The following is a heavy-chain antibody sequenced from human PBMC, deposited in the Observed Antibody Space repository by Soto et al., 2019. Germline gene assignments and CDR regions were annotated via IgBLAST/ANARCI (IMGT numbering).Heavy chain of an antibody. J-gene: IGHJ4*02. CDR2: VSHDGRNT. V-gene: IGHV3-30*18. CDR1: GFTFSDYA. Sequence: VQLVESGGGVVQPGRSLRLSCAASGFTFSDYAMHWVRQAPGKGLEWVAVVSHDGRNTHYADSVKGRFTISGDSSKNKVSLEMTSLRAVDTAVYYCAKGGRQWLVTSDFDYWGQGALVTVSS. D-gene: IGHD6-19*01. CDR3: AKGGRQWLVTSDFDY.